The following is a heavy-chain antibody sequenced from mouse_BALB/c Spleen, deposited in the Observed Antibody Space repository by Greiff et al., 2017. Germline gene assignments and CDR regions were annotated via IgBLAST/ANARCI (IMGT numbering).Heavy chain of an antibody. D-gene: IGHD2-4*01. Sequence: VQLQQSGAELMKPGASVKISCKATGYTFSSYWIEWVKQRPGHGLEWIGEILPGSGSTNYNEKFKGKATFTADTSSNTANMQLSSLTSEDSAVYYCVSMITTGWFAYWGQGTLVTVSA. J-gene: IGHJ3*01. V-gene: IGHV1-9*01. CDR2: ILPGSGST. CDR1: GYTFSSYW. CDR3: VSMITTGWFAY.